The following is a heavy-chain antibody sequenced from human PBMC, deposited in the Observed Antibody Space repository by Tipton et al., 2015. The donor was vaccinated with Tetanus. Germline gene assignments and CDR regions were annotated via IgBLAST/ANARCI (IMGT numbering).Heavy chain of an antibody. V-gene: IGHV4-61*08. Sequence: TLSLTCSVSGGALRSGDHYWSWIRQPPGKGLEWLAHISSSGSTHSNYSLKSRITMSRDTSKNQFSLKLASVTAADTAVYFCASANFDFSKKGPFVSWRQGILVIFSA. CDR3: ASANFDFSKKGPFVS. CDR2: ISSSGST. J-gene: IGHJ4*02. CDR1: GGALRSGDHY. D-gene: IGHD3-3*01.